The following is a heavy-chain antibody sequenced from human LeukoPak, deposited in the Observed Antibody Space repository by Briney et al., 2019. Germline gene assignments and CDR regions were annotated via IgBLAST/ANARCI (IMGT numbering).Heavy chain of an antibody. CDR2: IRYDGSNK. V-gene: IGHV3-30*02. CDR3: ARDLNSRITIFGVPTGVFDY. D-gene: IGHD3-3*01. CDR1: GFTFSSYG. J-gene: IGHJ4*02. Sequence: PGGSLRLSCAASGFTFSSYGMHWVRQAPGKGLEWVAFIRYDGSNKYYADSVKGRFTISRDNSKNTLYLQMNSLRSDDTAVYYCARDLNSRITIFGVPTGVFDYWGQGTLVTVSS.